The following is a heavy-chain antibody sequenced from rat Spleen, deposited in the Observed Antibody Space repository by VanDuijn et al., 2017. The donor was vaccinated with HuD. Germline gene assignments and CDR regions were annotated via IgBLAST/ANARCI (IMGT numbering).Heavy chain of an antibody. V-gene: IGHV5-31*01. CDR1: GFTFSSYW. J-gene: IGHJ2*01. Sequence: EVQLVESGGGLVQPGRSLKLSCVASGFTFSSYWMYWIRQAPGKGLEWVSSITNTGGSTYYPDSVKGRFTISRDNAKSTLYLEMNSLRSEDTAIYYCAALASPMGYWGQGVMVTVSS. CDR2: ITNTGGST. CDR3: AALASPMGY. D-gene: IGHD4-1*01.